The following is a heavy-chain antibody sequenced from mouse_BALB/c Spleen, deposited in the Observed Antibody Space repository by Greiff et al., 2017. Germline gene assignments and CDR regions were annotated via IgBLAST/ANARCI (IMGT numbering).Heavy chain of an antibody. D-gene: IGHD2-3*01. CDR2: INPSNGGT. CDR1: GYTFTSYY. V-gene: IGHV1S81*02. Sequence: QVQLQQPGAELVKPGASVKLSCKASGYTFTSYYMYWVKQRPGQGLEWIGGINPSNGGTNFNEKFKSKATLTVDKSSSTAYMQLSSLTSEDSAVYYCTRRGDGYFYAMDYGGQGTSVTVSS. J-gene: IGHJ4*01. CDR3: TRRGDGYFYAMDY.